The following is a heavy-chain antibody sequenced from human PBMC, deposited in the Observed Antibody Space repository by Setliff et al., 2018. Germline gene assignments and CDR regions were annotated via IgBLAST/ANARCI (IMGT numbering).Heavy chain of an antibody. CDR1: GGAFSSGSYY. CDR2: IYSEGST. D-gene: IGHD3-22*01. Sequence: PSETLSLTCTVSGGAFSSGSYYWSWIRQPAGKGLEWIGLIYSEGSTSYNPSLKSRLTMSVDTSKNQFSLKLTSVTAADTAVYYCARSRGYKHDSSGYYYDHYYYYYMDVWGKGTPVTVS. CDR3: ARSRGYKHDSSGYYYDHYYYYYMDV. J-gene: IGHJ6*03. V-gene: IGHV4-61*02.